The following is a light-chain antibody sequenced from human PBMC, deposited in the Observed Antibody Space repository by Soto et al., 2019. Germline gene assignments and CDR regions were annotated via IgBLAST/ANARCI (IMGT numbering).Light chain of an antibody. CDR1: SSDVGSYNL. V-gene: IGLV2-23*02. Sequence: QSALTQPASVSGSPGQSITISCTGTSSDVGSYNLVSWYQQHPGKAPKLMIYEVSKRPSGVSNRFSGSKSGNTASLTISGLQAEDGADYYCCSYAGSLYVFGTGTKVTVL. J-gene: IGLJ1*01. CDR3: CSYAGSLYV. CDR2: EVS.